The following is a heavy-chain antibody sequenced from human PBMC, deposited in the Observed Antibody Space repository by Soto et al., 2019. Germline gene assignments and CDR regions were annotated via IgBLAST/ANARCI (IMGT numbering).Heavy chain of an antibody. J-gene: IGHJ3*02. D-gene: IGHD2-15*01. CDR3: ARGSGPNDAFDI. V-gene: IGHV4-61*01. CDR1: GGSVSSGSYY. CDR2: IYYSGST. Sequence: QVQLQESGPGLVKPSETLSLTCTVSGGSVSSGSYYWSWIRQPPGKGLEWIGYIYYSGSTNYNPSLKSRVPISVDTSKNQCSLKLSSVTAADTAVYYCARGSGPNDAFDIWGQGTMVTVSS.